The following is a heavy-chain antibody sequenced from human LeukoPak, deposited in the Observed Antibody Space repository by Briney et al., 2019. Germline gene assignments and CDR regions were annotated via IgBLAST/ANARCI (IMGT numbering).Heavy chain of an antibody. Sequence: GGSLRLSCAASGFTVSSNYMSWVRQAPGKGLEWVSAISGSGGSTYYADSVKGRFTISRDNSKNTLYLQMNSLRAEDTAVYYCAKLRLYQLLYSPFDYWGQGTLVTVSS. CDR1: GFTVSSNY. CDR2: ISGSGGST. CDR3: AKLRLYQLLYSPFDY. J-gene: IGHJ4*02. D-gene: IGHD2-2*02. V-gene: IGHV3-23*01.